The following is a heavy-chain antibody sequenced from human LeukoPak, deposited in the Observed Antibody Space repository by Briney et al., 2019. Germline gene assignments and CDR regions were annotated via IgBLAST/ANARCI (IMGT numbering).Heavy chain of an antibody. V-gene: IGHV3-30*18. D-gene: IGHD2-2*02. J-gene: IGHJ4*02. CDR2: ISDDGGNK. CDR1: GFIFNNYA. Sequence: PGGSLRLSCAGSGFIFNNYAMHWVRQAPGKGLEWVAVISDDGGNKYYVDSVKGRFTISRDNSKNTLYMQMNSLRSEDTAVYYCANSPTYCSSTSCYINYWGQGTLVAVSS. CDR3: ANSPTYCSSTSCYINY.